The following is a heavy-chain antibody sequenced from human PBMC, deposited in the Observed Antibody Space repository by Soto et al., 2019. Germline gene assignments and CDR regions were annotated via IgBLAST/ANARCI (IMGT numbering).Heavy chain of an antibody. CDR1: GFTFSSYG. D-gene: IGHD6-13*01. CDR3: ARTIAAAGTPYYYMDV. J-gene: IGHJ6*03. Sequence: GGSLRLSCAASGFTFSSYGMHWVRQAPGKGLEWVAVIWYDGSNKYYADSVKGRFTISRDNSKNTLYLQMNSLRAEDTAVYYCARTIAAAGTPYYYMDVWGKGTTVTISS. V-gene: IGHV3-33*01. CDR2: IWYDGSNK.